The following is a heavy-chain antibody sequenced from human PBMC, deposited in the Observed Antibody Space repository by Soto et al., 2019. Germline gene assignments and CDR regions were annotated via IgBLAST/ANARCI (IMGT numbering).Heavy chain of an antibody. CDR3: AKALDGRDGYTALDY. CDR1: GFTFSSYG. J-gene: IGHJ4*02. D-gene: IGHD5-12*01. V-gene: IGHV3-30*18. Sequence: GGSLRLSCAASGFTFSSYGMHWVRQAPGKGLEWVAVISYDGSNKYYADSVKGRFTISRDNSKNTLYLQMNSLRAEDTAVYYCAKALDGRDGYTALDYWGQGTLVTV. CDR2: ISYDGSNK.